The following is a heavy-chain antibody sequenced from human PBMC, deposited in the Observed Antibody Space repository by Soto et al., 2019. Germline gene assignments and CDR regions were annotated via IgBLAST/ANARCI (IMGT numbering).Heavy chain of an antibody. V-gene: IGHV4-31*03. CDR2: IDTNGDT. J-gene: IGHJ4*02. CDR1: GDSLRRGFHH. CDR3: ARGTVYYCPNDKCGFFFDH. Sequence: QVQLQESGSGLLKPSRTLSLDCSVSGDSLRRGFHHWSWIRQTPGKGLQLIGYIDTNGDTHYDPSLRNRLNMSIVTTESRFSLKVTSVTAADTAVYYCARGTVYYCPNDKCGFFFDHWGQGALVTVTS. D-gene: IGHD2-8*01.